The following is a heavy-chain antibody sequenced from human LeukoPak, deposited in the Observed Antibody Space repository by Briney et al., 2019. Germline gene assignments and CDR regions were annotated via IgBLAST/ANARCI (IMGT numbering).Heavy chain of an antibody. V-gene: IGHV1-45*02. CDR1: GYTFTYRY. D-gene: IGHD3-16*01. J-gene: IGHJ3*02. Sequence: SVKVSCKASGYTFTYRYLHWVRRAPGQALEWMGWITPFNGNTNYAQKFQDRVTITRDRSMSTAYMELSSLRSEDTAVYYCARGGPKQAFDIWGQGTMVTVSS. CDR3: ARGGPKQAFDI. CDR2: ITPFNGNT.